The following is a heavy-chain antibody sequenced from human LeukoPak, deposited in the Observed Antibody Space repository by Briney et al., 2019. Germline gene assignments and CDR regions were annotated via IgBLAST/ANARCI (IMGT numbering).Heavy chain of an antibody. D-gene: IGHD6-13*01. Sequence: SETLSLTCTVSGGSISSSSYYWDWIRQPPGKGLEWIGEINHSGSTNYNPSLKSRVTISVDTSKNQFSLKLSSVTAADTAVYYCATRREDSSSWFYLGHYFDYWGQGTLVTVSS. V-gene: IGHV4-39*07. CDR2: INHSGST. CDR1: GGSISSSSYY. J-gene: IGHJ4*02. CDR3: ATRREDSSSWFYLGHYFDY.